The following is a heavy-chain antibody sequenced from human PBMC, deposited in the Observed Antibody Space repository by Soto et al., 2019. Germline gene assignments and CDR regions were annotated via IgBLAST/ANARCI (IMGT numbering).Heavy chain of an antibody. D-gene: IGHD3-10*02. J-gene: IGHJ4*02. CDR3: AKDVCSLEKVTMYDVVY. Sequence: PVEFRRLAYGASGFTFRRYGMHWVRQAPGKGVEWVAVIPYDGSTRYYADSVKGRFTISRDNSKNTLYLQMNSLRAEDTAVYYCAKDVCSLEKVTMYDVVYWGQG. V-gene: IGHV3-30*18. CDR1: GFTFRRYG. CDR2: IPYDGSTR.